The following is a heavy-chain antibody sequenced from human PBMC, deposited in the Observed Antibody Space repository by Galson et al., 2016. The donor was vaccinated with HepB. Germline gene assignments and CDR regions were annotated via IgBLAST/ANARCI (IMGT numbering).Heavy chain of an antibody. CDR3: AREELLWFGELTEGEGYFDY. CDR1: GGPVSSGDYC. D-gene: IGHD3-10*01. CDR2: LSSGGIT. Sequence: SETLSLTCAVSGGPVSSGDYCCHWIRQPPGKGLEWIACLSSGGITHHNPSLNSRVTLSRNTAQNQFSLRMSSVTAADTAIYFCAREELLWFGELTEGEGYFDYWGQGILVTVSS. V-gene: IGHV4-61*08. J-gene: IGHJ4*02.